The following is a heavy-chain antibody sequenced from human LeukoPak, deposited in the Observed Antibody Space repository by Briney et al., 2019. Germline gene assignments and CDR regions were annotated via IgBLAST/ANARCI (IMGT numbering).Heavy chain of an antibody. V-gene: IGHV3-7*01. CDR3: ARVDSYFDY. Sequence: GGSLRLSCAASEFTFSTYWMTWVRQAPGKGLEWVANIKQDGSEKYYVDSVKGRFTISRDNAKNSLYLQMNSLRAEDTAVYYCARVDSYFDYWGQGTLVTVSS. CDR1: EFTFSTYW. CDR2: IKQDGSEK. J-gene: IGHJ4*02.